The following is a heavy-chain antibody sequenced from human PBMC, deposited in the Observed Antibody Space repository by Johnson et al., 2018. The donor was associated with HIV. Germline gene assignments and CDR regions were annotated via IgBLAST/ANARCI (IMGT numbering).Heavy chain of an antibody. CDR2: IHSDGRST. Sequence: VQLVESGGGLIQPGGSLRLSCAASGFTVSSNYMSWVRQAPGKGLEWVSRIHSDGRSTSYADSVKGRFTISRDNAKNTLYLQMDSLGAEDTAVYYCARVQLLADDVFNIWGQGTMVTVSS. CDR3: ARVQLLADDVFNI. CDR1: GFTVSSNY. J-gene: IGHJ3*02. D-gene: IGHD3-10*01. V-gene: IGHV3-74*02.